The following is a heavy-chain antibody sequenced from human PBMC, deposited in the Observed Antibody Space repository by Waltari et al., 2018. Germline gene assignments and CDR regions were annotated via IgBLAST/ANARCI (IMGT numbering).Heavy chain of an antibody. CDR1: GGPFSSYA. CDR2: IIPIFGTA. Sequence: QVQLVQSGAEVKKPGSSVKVSCKASGGPFSSYAISWVRQAPGQGLAWMGGIIPIFGTANYAQKFQGRVTITADESTSTAYMELSSLRSEDTAVYYCARVWGNSSWYYYNNYYYYGMDVWGQGTTVTVSS. D-gene: IGHD6-13*01. V-gene: IGHV1-69*01. J-gene: IGHJ6*02. CDR3: ARVWGNSSWYYYNNYYYYGMDV.